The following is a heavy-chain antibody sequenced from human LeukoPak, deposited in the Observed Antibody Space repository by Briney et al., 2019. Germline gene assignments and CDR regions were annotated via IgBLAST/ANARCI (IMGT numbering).Heavy chain of an antibody. CDR3: AQQWLHLGAFDI. CDR1: GFTFSSYG. V-gene: IGHV3-30*02. Sequence: GRSLRLSCAASGFTFSSYGMHWVRQAPGKGLEWVAFIRYDGSNKYYADSVKGRFTISRDNSKNTLYLQMNSLRAEDTAVYYCAQQWLHLGAFDIWGQGTMVTVSS. CDR2: IRYDGSNK. J-gene: IGHJ3*02. D-gene: IGHD6-19*01.